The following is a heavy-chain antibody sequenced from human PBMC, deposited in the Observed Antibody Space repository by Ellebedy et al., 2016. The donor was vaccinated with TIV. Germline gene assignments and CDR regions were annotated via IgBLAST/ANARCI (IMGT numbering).Heavy chain of an antibody. CDR1: GFTFSSYG. J-gene: IGHJ4*02. D-gene: IGHD6-13*01. CDR2: ISYDGSNK. Sequence: PGGSLRLSCAASGFTFSSYGMHWVRQAPGKGLEWVAVISYDGSNKYYADSVKGRFTISRDNSKNTLYLQMNSLRAEDTAVYYCAREYSSSWYGSYYFDYWGQGTLVTVSS. CDR3: AREYSSSWYGSYYFDY. V-gene: IGHV3-30*03.